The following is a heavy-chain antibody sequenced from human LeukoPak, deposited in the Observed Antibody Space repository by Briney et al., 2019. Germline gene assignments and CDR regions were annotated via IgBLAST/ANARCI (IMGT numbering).Heavy chain of an antibody. CDR1: GDSVSSNSAA. CDR2: TYYRSKLYN. V-gene: IGHV6-1*01. D-gene: IGHD6-25*01. Sequence: SQTLSLTCAISGDSVSSNSAAWNWLRQSPSRGLEWLGRTYYRSKLYNDYAVSVKSRITINPDTSKNQFSLQLNSVTPEDTAMYYCARKTAAFDYWGQGTLVTVSS. J-gene: IGHJ4*02. CDR3: ARKTAAFDY.